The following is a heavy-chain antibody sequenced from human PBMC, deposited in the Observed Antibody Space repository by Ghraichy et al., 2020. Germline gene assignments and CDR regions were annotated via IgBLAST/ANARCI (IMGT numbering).Heavy chain of an antibody. V-gene: IGHV3-66*01. J-gene: IGHJ4*02. CDR1: GFTISNIY. Sequence: GGSLRLSCVASGFTISNIYMSWVRQAPGKGLEWVSVIYGGGGTYYADSVKGRFTISRDNSKNTVYLQMNSLRAEDMAVYYCARDGEYSYGYGFDYWGQGTLVTVSS. CDR3: ARDGEYSYGYGFDY. D-gene: IGHD5-18*01. CDR2: IYGGGGT.